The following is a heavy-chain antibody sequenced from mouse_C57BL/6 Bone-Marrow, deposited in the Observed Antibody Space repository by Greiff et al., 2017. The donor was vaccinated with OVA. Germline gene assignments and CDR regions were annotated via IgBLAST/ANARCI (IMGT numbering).Heavy chain of an antibody. J-gene: IGHJ3*01. V-gene: IGHV7-1*01. D-gene: IGHD2-4*01. CDR1: GFTFSDFY. CDR3: ARDALYDYSFAY. Sequence: EVKVVESGGGLVQSGRSLRLSCATSGFTFSDFYMEWVRQAPGKGLEWIAASRNKANDYTTEYSASVKGRFIVSRDTSQSILYLQMNALRAEDTAIYYCARDALYDYSFAYWGQGTLVTVSA. CDR2: SRNKANDYTT.